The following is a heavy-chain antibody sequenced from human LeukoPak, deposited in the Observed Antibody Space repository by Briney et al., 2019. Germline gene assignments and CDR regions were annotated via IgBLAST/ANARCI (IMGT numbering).Heavy chain of an antibody. D-gene: IGHD3-3*01. J-gene: IGHJ4*02. CDR3: ARIRSGYYHDY. V-gene: IGHV3-23*01. CDR1: GFTFSNYA. Sequence: GGSLRLSCAASGFTFSNYAMSWVRQAPGKGLEWVSTISSSGGNTYYADSVKGRFTISRDNSKNTLYLQMSSLRAEDTAVYYCARIRSGYYHDYWGQGTLVTVSS. CDR2: ISSSGGNT.